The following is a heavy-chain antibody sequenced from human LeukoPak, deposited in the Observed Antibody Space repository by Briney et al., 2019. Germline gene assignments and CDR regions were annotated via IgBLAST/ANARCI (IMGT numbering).Heavy chain of an antibody. CDR3: ARNAYCSSTSCYPDY. J-gene: IGHJ4*02. V-gene: IGHV1-18*01. CDR1: GYTFTSYG. Sequence: GASVKVSCTASGYTFTSYGISWVRQAPGQGIEGMGWISAYNGNTNYAQKLQGRVTMTTDTSTSTAYMELRSLKSDDTAVYYCARNAYCSSTSCYPDYWGQGTLVTVSS. D-gene: IGHD2-2*01. CDR2: ISAYNGNT.